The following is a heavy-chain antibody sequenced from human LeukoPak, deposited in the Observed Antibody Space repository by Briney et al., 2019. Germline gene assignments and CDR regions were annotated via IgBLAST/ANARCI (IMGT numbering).Heavy chain of an antibody. D-gene: IGHD3-22*01. CDR3: ARTGNDYYDSSGYYYYFDY. J-gene: IGHJ4*02. V-gene: IGHV3-21*01. CDR2: ITSSSSYI. Sequence: PGGSLRLSCAASGFTFSSYTMNWVRQAPGKGPEWVSSITSSSSYIYYADSVKGRFTISRDNARNSLYLQMNSLRAEDTALYYCARTGNDYYDSSGYYYYFDYWGQGTLVTVSS. CDR1: GFTFSSYT.